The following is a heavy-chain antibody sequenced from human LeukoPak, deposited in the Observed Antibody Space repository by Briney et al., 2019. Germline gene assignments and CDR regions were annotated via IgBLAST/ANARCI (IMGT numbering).Heavy chain of an antibody. D-gene: IGHD3-22*01. CDR3: ATNYYDSSRAASDY. CDR2: ISGSGGSA. V-gene: IGHV3-23*01. Sequence: GGSLRLSCAASGITFSNYAMNRVRRPPGKGLEWVSTISGSGGSAYYVDSVKGRFTISRDNSRNTLYLQMNSLRAEDTAVYYCATNYYDSSRAASDYWGQGTLVTVSS. J-gene: IGHJ4*02. CDR1: GITFSNYA.